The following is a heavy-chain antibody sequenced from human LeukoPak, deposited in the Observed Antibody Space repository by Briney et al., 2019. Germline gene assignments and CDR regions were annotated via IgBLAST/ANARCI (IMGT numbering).Heavy chain of an antibody. Sequence: GGSLRLSCAASGFTFSDYDMSWLRQAPGKGLEWVSYISSSSSYTNYADSVKGRFTISRDNAKNSLYLQMNSLRAEDTAVYYCARWRFGDQSIDIWGQGTMVTVSS. J-gene: IGHJ3*02. CDR3: ARWRFGDQSIDI. CDR1: GFTFSDYD. CDR2: ISSSSSYT. D-gene: IGHD3-10*01. V-gene: IGHV3-11*06.